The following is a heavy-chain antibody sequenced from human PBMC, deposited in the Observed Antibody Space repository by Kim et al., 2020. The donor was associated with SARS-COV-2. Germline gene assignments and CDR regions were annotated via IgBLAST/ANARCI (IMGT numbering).Heavy chain of an antibody. V-gene: IGHV3-11*04. D-gene: IGHD3-22*01. J-gene: IGHJ6*02. CDR3: ARDYYDSSGYYYVPFWDYGGMDV. CDR1: GFTFSDYY. Sequence: GGSLRLSCAASGFTFSDYYMSWIRQAPGKGLEWVSYISSSGSTIYYADSVKGRFTISRDNAKNSLYLQMNSLRAEDTAVYYCARDYYDSSGYYYVPFWDYGGMDVWGQGTTVTVSS. CDR2: ISSSGSTI.